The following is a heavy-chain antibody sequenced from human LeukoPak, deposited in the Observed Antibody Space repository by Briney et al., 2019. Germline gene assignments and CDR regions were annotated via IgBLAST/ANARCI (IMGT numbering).Heavy chain of an antibody. CDR2: INHSGST. CDR1: GGSISSGASD. D-gene: IGHD3-22*01. CDR3: ARAARQGFTMIVVPFFYFDL. Sequence: SQTLSLTCTVSGGSISSGASDWGWIRQHPKRGLEWVGYINHSGSTYYNPSLGSRVTMSVDTPKNQFSLKLSSVTAADSAVYYCARAARQGFTMIVVPFFYFDLWGRGTLVTVSS. J-gene: IGHJ2*01. V-gene: IGHV4-31*03.